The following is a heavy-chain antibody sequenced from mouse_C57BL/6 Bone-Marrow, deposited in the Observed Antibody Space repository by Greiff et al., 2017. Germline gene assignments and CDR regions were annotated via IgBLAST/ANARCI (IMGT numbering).Heavy chain of an antibody. J-gene: IGHJ2*01. D-gene: IGHD2-2*01. Sequence: EVQLVESGPGLVKPSQSLSLTCSVTGYSITSGYYWNWIRQFPGNKLEWMGYISYDGSNNYNPSLKNRISITRDTSKNQFFLTLNSVTTEDTDTYDCARGGWLPPFDYWDQGTTLTVSS. CDR1: GYSITSGYY. CDR3: ARGGWLPPFDY. CDR2: ISYDGSN. V-gene: IGHV3-6*01.